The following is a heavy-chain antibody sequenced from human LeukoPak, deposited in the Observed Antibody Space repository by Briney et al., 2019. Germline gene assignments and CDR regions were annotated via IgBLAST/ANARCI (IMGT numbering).Heavy chain of an antibody. CDR2: IYPGDSDT. Sequence: LGESLKISCKGSGYSSTSYWIGWVRQMPGKGLEWMGIIYPGDSDTRYSPSFQGQVTISADKSNSTAYLQWSSLKASDTAIYYCARLNEQWLGVDYWGQGTLVTVSS. CDR1: GYSSTSYW. D-gene: IGHD6-19*01. J-gene: IGHJ4*02. CDR3: ARLNEQWLGVDY. V-gene: IGHV5-51*01.